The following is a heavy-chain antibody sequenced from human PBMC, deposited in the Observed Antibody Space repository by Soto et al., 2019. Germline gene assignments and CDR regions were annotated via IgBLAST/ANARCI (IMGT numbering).Heavy chain of an antibody. J-gene: IGHJ6*02. CDR1: GFTFSFYE. V-gene: IGHV3-48*03. D-gene: IGHD4-17*01. CDR3: ARDGYGDPYYYYGMDV. Sequence: SLRLSCAASGFTFSFYEMNWVRQAPGKGLEWVSYISTSGSSIYYADSVKGRFTISRDNAKNSVYLQMNSLRAEDTAVYFCARDGYGDPYYYYGMDVWGLGTTVTVSS. CDR2: ISTSGSSI.